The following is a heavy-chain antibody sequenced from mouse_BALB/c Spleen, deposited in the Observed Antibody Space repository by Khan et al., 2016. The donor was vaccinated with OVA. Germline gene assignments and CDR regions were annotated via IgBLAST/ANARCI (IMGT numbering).Heavy chain of an antibody. CDR3: ARNREPDYFDY. J-gene: IGHJ2*01. Sequence: QVQLQQSGPGLVALSQSLSITCTVSGFSLTNYGVHWVRQPPGKGLEWLGVIWAGGSTNYNSALMSRLSISKDNSKSQVFLKMNSLQTDDTAMYFCARNREPDYFDYWGQGTTLTVSS. CDR2: IWAGGST. CDR1: GFSLTNYG. V-gene: IGHV2-9*02.